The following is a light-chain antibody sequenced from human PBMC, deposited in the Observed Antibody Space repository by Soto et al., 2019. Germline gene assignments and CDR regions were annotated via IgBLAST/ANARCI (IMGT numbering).Light chain of an antibody. V-gene: IGLV2-14*01. CDR2: EVS. CDR3: NSYTSSSAFYV. CDR1: SSDIGAYKY. J-gene: IGLJ1*01. Sequence: QSVLTQPASVSGSPGQSITISCTGTSSDIGAYKYVSWYQQHPGKAPKLILYEVSNRPSGVSNRFSGFKSGNTASLTITGLQAEDEADYYCNSYTSSSAFYVFGTGTKLTVL.